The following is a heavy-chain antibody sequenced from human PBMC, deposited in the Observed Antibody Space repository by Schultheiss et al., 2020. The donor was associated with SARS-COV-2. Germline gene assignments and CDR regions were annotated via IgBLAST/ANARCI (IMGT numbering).Heavy chain of an antibody. CDR1: GFSLSTSGVG. D-gene: IGHD6-13*01. J-gene: IGHJ6*02. Sequence: SGPTLVKPTQTLTLTCTFSGFSLSTSGVGVGWVRQAPGKALQWLALIYWNDDKRYNPSLKTRLTISKDTSKNQVVLTMTNMDPVDTATYYCARIRCEQQLRGYYYGMDVWGQGTTVTVSS. V-gene: IGHV2-5*01. CDR2: IYWNDDK. CDR3: ARIRCEQQLRGYYYGMDV.